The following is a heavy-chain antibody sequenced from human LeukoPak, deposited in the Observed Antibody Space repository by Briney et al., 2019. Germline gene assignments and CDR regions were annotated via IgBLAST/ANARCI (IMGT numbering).Heavy chain of an antibody. CDR2: IYYSGST. D-gene: IGHD6-13*01. Sequence: SETLSLTCTVSGGSISSYYWSWIRQPPGKGLEWIGYIYYSGSTYYNPSLKSRVTISVDTSKNQFSLKLSSVTAADTAVYYCAREAAAGLGSIGNPDYFDYWGQGTLVTVSS. CDR1: GGSISSYY. V-gene: IGHV4-59*12. CDR3: AREAAAGLGSIGNPDYFDY. J-gene: IGHJ4*02.